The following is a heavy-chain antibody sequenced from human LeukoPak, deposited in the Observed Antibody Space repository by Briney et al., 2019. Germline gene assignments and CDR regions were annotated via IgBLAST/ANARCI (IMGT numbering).Heavy chain of an antibody. CDR1: GYTFTGFH. CDR3: AKEGTGIDY. J-gene: IGHJ4*02. CDR2: INPNSGGT. Sequence: ASVTVSFKASGYTFTGFHIHWVRQAPGQGLEWMGLINPNSGGTNYAQKFQGRVTMTRDTSISTAYMELIRLRSDDTAVYYCAKEGTGIDYWGQGTLVTVSS. D-gene: IGHD3/OR15-3a*01. V-gene: IGHV1-2*02.